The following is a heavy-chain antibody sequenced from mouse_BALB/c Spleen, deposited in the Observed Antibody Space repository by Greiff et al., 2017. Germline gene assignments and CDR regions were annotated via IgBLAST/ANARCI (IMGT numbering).Heavy chain of an antibody. Sequence: EVHLVESGGGLVQPGGSLKLSCAASGFTFSSYGMSWVRQTPDKRLELVATINSNGGSTYYPDSVKGRFTISRDNAKNTLYLQMSSLKSEDTAMYYCARLAMDYWGQGTSVTVSS. CDR2: INSNGGST. V-gene: IGHV5-6-3*01. J-gene: IGHJ4*01. CDR3: ARLAMDY. CDR1: GFTFSSYG.